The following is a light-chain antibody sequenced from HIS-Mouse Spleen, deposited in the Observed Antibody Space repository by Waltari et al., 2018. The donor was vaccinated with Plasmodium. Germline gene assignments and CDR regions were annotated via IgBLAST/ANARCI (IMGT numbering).Light chain of an antibody. CDR2: GAS. J-gene: IGKJ2*01. Sequence: TQSPGTLSLSPGERATLPCRASQSVSSSYLAWYQQKPGQAPRLLIYGASSRATGIPDRFSGSGSGTDFTLTISRLEPEDFAVYYCQQYGSPPYTFGQGTKLEIK. CDR3: QQYGSPPYT. CDR1: QSVSSSY. V-gene: IGKV3-20*01.